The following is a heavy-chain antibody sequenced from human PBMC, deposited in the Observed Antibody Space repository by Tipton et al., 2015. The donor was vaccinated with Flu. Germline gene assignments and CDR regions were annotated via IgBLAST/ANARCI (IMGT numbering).Heavy chain of an antibody. D-gene: IGHD6-13*01. CDR1: GGSINSHY. CDR2: IYYSGST. CDR3: ARDSAAHYGMDV. Sequence: TLSLTCTVSGGSINSHYWSWIRQPAGKGLEWIGYIYYSGSTNYNPSLKSRVTISVDTSKDQFSLKLSSVTAADTAVYYCARDSAAHYGMDVWGQGTTVTVSS. J-gene: IGHJ6*02. V-gene: IGHV4-59*08.